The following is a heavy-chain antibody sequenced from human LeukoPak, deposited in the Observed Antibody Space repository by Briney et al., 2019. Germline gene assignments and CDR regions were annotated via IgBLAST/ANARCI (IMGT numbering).Heavy chain of an antibody. J-gene: IGHJ3*02. CDR1: GFTFDDYA. CDR2: ISWNSGSI. D-gene: IGHD5-24*01. Sequence: QTGGSLRLSCAASGFTFDDYAMHWVRQAPGKGLEWVSGISWNSGSIGYADSVKGRFTISRDNAKNSLYLQMNSLRAEDTAVYYCARDRFRRDGYNYGRDGAFDIWGQGTMVTVSS. V-gene: IGHV3-9*01. CDR3: ARDRFRRDGYNYGRDGAFDI.